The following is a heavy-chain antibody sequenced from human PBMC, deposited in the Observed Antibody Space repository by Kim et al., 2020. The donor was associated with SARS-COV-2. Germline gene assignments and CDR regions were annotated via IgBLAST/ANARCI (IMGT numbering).Heavy chain of an antibody. Sequence: GGSLRLSCAASGFTFSSYAMSWVRQAPGKGLEWVSAISGSGGSTYYADSVKGRFTISRDNSKNTLYLQMNSLRAEDTAVYYCAKDAIFGAVAGPDYFDYWGQGTLVTVSS. J-gene: IGHJ4*02. CDR1: GFTFSSYA. V-gene: IGHV3-23*01. D-gene: IGHD6-19*01. CDR3: AKDAIFGAVAGPDYFDY. CDR2: ISGSGGST.